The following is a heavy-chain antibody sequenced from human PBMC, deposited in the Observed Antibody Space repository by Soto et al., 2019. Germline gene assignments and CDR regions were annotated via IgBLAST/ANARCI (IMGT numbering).Heavy chain of an antibody. D-gene: IGHD3-3*01. Sequence: LRLSCAASGFSFGSYALSWVRQAPGKGLEWVSTISGSDGKTFYADSVKGRFSISRDASQSTLYLQMNSLRADDTAMYYCARWSYLDYWGQGTRVTVS. CDR3: ARWSYLDY. J-gene: IGHJ4*02. CDR2: ISGSDGKT. CDR1: GFSFGSYA. V-gene: IGHV3-23*01.